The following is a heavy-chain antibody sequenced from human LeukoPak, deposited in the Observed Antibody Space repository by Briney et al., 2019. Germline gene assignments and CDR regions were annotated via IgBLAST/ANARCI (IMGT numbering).Heavy chain of an antibody. J-gene: IGHJ4*02. Sequence: PSETLSLTCTVSGGSISSYYWSWIRQPPGKGLEWIGYIYYSGSTNYNPSLKSRVTISVDTSKNQSSLKLSSVTAADTAVYYCARFTGSYKLDYWGQGTLVTVSS. V-gene: IGHV4-59*01. D-gene: IGHD3-10*01. CDR2: IYYSGST. CDR3: ARFTGSYKLDY. CDR1: GGSISSYY.